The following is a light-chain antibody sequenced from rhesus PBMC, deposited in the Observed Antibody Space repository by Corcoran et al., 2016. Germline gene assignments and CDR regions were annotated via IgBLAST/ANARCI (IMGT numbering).Light chain of an antibody. J-gene: IGKJ2*01. V-gene: IGKV1-19*01. CDR1: QGISNY. CDR3: QQYAALPYS. Sequence: DIQMTQSPSSLSASVGDRVTITCQASQGISNYLAWYQQKPGKVPKLLILTASTLQSGVPSRFSGNGSGTDYTRTLRSLQPGDFATYYCQQYAALPYSFGQGTKVEIK. CDR2: TAS.